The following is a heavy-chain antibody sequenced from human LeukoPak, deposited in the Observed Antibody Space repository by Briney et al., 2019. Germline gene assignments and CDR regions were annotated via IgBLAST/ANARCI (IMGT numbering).Heavy chain of an antibody. J-gene: IGHJ3*02. CDR2: ISGSGDYT. D-gene: IGHD6-19*01. CDR1: GFTFSSYA. V-gene: IGHV3-23*01. Sequence: PGGPLRLSCAASGFTFSSYAMSWVRQAPGKGLEWVSAISGSGDYTYYADSVKGRFTISRDNSKNTVYLQMNSLRAEDTAVYYCAKDLVVAGHDAFDIWGQGTMVTVSS. CDR3: AKDLVVAGHDAFDI.